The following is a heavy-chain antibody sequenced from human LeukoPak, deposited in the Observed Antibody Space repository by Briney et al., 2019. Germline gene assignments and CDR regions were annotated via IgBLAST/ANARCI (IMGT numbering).Heavy chain of an antibody. CDR1: GYTFTSYG. Sequence: ASVKVSCKASGYTFTSYGISWVRQAPGQGLEWMGWISAYNGNTNYAQKLQGRVTMSTDTSTSTAYMELRSLTSDDTAVYYCARSRYGAIQGVWGQGTLVTVSS. CDR3: ARSRYGAIQGV. D-gene: IGHD4-17*01. J-gene: IGHJ4*02. V-gene: IGHV1-18*01. CDR2: ISAYNGNT.